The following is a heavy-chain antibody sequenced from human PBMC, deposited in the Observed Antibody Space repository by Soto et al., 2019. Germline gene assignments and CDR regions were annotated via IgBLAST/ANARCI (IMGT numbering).Heavy chain of an antibody. Sequence: ASVKVSCKASGITFSTYAIHWVRQAPGQRLEWMGWINAGNGNTKYSQKFQGRVTITRDTSASTAYMELRSLRSDDTAVYYCARNGYYDSSGPEGDAFDIWGQGTMVTVSS. D-gene: IGHD3-22*01. V-gene: IGHV1-3*01. CDR3: ARNGYYDSSGPEGDAFDI. CDR1: GITFSTYA. J-gene: IGHJ3*02. CDR2: INAGNGNT.